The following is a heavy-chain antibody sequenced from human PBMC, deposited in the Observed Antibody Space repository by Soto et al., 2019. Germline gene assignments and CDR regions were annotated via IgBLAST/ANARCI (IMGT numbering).Heavy chain of an antibody. D-gene: IGHD3-22*01. Sequence: EVQLVESGGGLIQPGGSLRLSCAASGFTVSSNYMSWVRQVPGKGLEWVSVIYSADTTDYADSVKGRFTISRDTSKNTLYLQMNSLRAEDTAVYYCGRDKNYYDSSGYFPSAFDIWGQGTMVTVSS. CDR1: GFTVSSNY. CDR2: IYSADTT. V-gene: IGHV3-53*01. J-gene: IGHJ3*02. CDR3: GRDKNYYDSSGYFPSAFDI.